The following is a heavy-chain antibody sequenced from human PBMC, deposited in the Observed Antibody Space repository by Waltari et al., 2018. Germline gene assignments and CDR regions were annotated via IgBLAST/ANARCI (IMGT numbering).Heavy chain of an antibody. Sequence: QVQLVQSGAEVKKPGSSVKVSCKASGGTFSSYAISWVRQAPGQGLEWMGRIIPNLGTANYAQKFQGRVTITTDESTSTAYMELSSLRSEDTAVYYCARAVYGDYEVPGLGFDYWGQGTLVTVSS. CDR2: IIPNLGTA. J-gene: IGHJ4*02. CDR1: GGTFSSYA. V-gene: IGHV1-69*05. CDR3: ARAVYGDYEVPGLGFDY. D-gene: IGHD4-17*01.